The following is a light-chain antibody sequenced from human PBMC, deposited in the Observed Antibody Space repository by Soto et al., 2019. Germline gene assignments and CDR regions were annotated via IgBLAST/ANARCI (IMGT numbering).Light chain of an antibody. CDR2: AAS. V-gene: IGKV1-39*01. CDR3: QQSYSTPWT. CDR1: QSISSY. Sequence: IPMTQSPSSLSASVGDRVTITCPASQSISSYLHWYQQKPGKAHQLLIYAASSLQSGVPSKFSGSGSGTDFTLTISSLQPEDFATYYCQQSYSTPWTFGQGTKVEI. J-gene: IGKJ1*01.